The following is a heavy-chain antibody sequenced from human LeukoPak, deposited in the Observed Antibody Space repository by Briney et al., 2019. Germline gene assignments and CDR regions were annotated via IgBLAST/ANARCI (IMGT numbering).Heavy chain of an antibody. V-gene: IGHV3-48*01. CDR3: ARGYYYDSSGYSDY. D-gene: IGHD3-22*01. J-gene: IGHJ4*02. CDR1: GFTFGDNA. Sequence: GGSLRLSCTVSGFTFGDNAMRWVRQAPGKGLEWVSYISSSSSTIYYADSVKGRFTISRDNAKNSLYLQMKSLRAEDTAVYYCARGYYYDSSGYSDYWGQGTLVTVSS. CDR2: ISSSSSTI.